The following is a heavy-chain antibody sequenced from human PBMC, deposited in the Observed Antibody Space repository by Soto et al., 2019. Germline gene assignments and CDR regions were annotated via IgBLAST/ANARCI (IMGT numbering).Heavy chain of an antibody. D-gene: IGHD2-15*01. J-gene: IGHJ5*02. CDR2: IYTSGST. V-gene: IGHV4-4*07. CDR3: ARGPDIVVVVAATGGWFDP. CDR1: GGSISSYY. Sequence: SETLSLTCTVSGGSISSYYWSWIRQPAGKGLEWIGRIYTSGSTNYNPSLKSRVTMSVDTSKNQLSLKLSSVTAADTAVYYCARGPDIVVVVAATGGWFDPWGQGTLVTVSS.